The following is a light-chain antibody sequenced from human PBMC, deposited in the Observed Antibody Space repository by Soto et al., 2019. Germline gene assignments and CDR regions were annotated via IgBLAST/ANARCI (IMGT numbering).Light chain of an antibody. CDR1: QSVSSSY. J-gene: IGKJ5*01. Sequence: EIVLTQSPGTLSLSPGERATLSCRASQSVSSSYLAWYQQKPGRAPRLRSYGAGSSATGIPDRFNGIGSGTDFILTISRLGPEEYSAYSCQPDRSSPRITFGQGTRLEL. CDR2: GAG. V-gene: IGKV3-20*01. CDR3: QPDRSSPRIT.